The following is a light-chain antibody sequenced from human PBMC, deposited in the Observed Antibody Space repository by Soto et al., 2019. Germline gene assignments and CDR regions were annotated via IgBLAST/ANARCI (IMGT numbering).Light chain of an antibody. V-gene: IGLV2-14*01. CDR1: SSDVGGYNY. J-gene: IGLJ1*01. CDR2: EVS. CDR3: SSYTSSSTLYV. Sequence: QSVLTQPASVSGSPGQSITISCTGTSSDVGGYNYVSWYQQHPGKAPKLMISEVSNRPSGFSNRFSGSKSGNTASLTISGLQPEDEADYYCSSYTSSSTLYVFGTGTKLTVL.